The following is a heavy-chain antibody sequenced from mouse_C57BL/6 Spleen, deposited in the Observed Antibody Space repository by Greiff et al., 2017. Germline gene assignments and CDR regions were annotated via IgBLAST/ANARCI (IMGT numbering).Heavy chain of an antibody. CDR1: GYTFTDYY. V-gene: IGHV1-19*01. CDR3: ARRLRFPYAMDY. Sequence: EVQLQQPGPVLVKPGASVKMSCKASGYTFTDYYMNWVKQSHGKSLEWIGVINPYNGGTSYNQKFKGKATLTVDKSSSTAYMELNSLTSEDSAVYYCARRLRFPYAMDYWGQGTSVTVSS. CDR2: INPYNGGT. J-gene: IGHJ4*01. D-gene: IGHD2-4*01.